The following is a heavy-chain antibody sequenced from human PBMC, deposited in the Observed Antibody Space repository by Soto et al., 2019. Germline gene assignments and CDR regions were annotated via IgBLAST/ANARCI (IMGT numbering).Heavy chain of an antibody. CDR1: AGSISGGDYY. Sequence: QVQLQESGPGLVKPSQTLSLTCTVSAGSISGGDYYWSWIRQSPEKGLEWIGNIYYSGITNYSPSLKSRLTMSVDTSKNQFSLRLNSVTAADTAVYYCARGGGMAARRFDYWGQGTLVTVSS. CDR3: ARGGGMAARRFDY. J-gene: IGHJ4*02. CDR2: IYYSGIT. D-gene: IGHD3-16*01. V-gene: IGHV4-30-4*01.